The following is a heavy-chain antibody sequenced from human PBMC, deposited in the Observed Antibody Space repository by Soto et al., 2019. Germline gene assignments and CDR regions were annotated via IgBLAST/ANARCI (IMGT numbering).Heavy chain of an antibody. Sequence: PSETLSLTCAVYGGSFSGYYWSWIRQPPGKGLEWIGEINHSGSTNYNPSLKSRVTISVDTSKNQFSLKLSSVTAADTAVYYCARGQLWLRRANGMDVWGQGTTVTVSS. D-gene: IGHD5-18*01. CDR3: ARGQLWLRRANGMDV. V-gene: IGHV4-34*01. J-gene: IGHJ6*02. CDR2: INHSGST. CDR1: GGSFSGYY.